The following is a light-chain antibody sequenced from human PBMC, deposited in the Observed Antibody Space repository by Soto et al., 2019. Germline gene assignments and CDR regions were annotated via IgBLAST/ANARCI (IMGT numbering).Light chain of an antibody. CDR2: GNS. CDR1: SSNIGAGYD. V-gene: IGLV1-40*01. J-gene: IGLJ1*01. Sequence: QPVLTQPPSVSGAPVQRVTISCTGSSSNIGAGYDVHWYQQLPGTTPKLLIYGNSNRPSGVPDRFSGSKSGTSASLAITGLQAEDESDYYCHSYDSSLSGYVFGTGTKLTVL. CDR3: HSYDSSLSGYV.